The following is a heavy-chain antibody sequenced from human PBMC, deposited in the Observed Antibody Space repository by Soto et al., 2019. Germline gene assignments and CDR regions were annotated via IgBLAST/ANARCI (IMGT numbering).Heavy chain of an antibody. CDR2: IWYDGSNK. J-gene: IGHJ5*02. V-gene: IGHV3-33*01. Sequence: PGGSLRLSCAASGFTFSSYGMHWVRQAPGKGLEWVAVIWYDGSNKYYADSVKGRFTISRDNSKNTLYLQMNSLRAEGTAVYYSAREKLLRRGWFDPWGQGTLVTVSS. CDR1: GFTFSSYG. D-gene: IGHD3-22*01. CDR3: AREKLLRRGWFDP.